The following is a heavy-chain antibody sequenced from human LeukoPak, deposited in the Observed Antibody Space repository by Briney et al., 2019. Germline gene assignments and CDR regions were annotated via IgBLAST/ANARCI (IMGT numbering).Heavy chain of an antibody. CDR3: ARGVDIVVVPAAIYPPYFDY. J-gene: IGHJ4*02. V-gene: IGHV4-59*01. D-gene: IGHD2-2*02. CDR2: IYYSGST. CDR1: GGSISSYY. Sequence: SETLSLTCTVSGGSISSYYWSWIRQPPGKGLEWIGYIYYSGSTNYNPSLKSRVTISVDTSKNQFSLKLSSVTAADTAVYYCARGVDIVVVPAAIYPPYFDYWGQGTLVTVSS.